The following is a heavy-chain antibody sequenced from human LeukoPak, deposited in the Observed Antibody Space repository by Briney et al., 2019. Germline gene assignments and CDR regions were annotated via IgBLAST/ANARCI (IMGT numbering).Heavy chain of an antibody. CDR3: ATAHYASSGYYCDC. Sequence: GGSLRLSCAASGFTFSSYEMNWVRQAPGKGLEWVSYISRSGSTIYYADSGKGRFTISRDNAKNSLYLQMNSLTTEDTAVYYCATAHYASSGYYCDCWGQGTLVTVSS. D-gene: IGHD3-22*01. CDR2: ISRSGSTI. V-gene: IGHV3-48*03. J-gene: IGHJ4*02. CDR1: GFTFSSYE.